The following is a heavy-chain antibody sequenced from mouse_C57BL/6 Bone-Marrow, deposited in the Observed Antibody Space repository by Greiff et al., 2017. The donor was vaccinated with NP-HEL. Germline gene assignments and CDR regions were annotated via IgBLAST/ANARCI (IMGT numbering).Heavy chain of an antibody. J-gene: IGHJ3*01. CDR1: GFTFSDYY. CDR3: ARRDVYYYGSSSAWFAY. CDR2: ISNGGGST. V-gene: IGHV5-12*01. Sequence: EVHLVESGGGLVQPGGSLKLSCAASGFTFSDYYMYWVRQTPEKRLEWVAYISNGGGSTYYPDTVKGRFTISRDNAKNTLYLQMSRLKSEDTAMYYCARRDVYYYGSSSAWFAYWGQGTLVTVSA. D-gene: IGHD1-1*01.